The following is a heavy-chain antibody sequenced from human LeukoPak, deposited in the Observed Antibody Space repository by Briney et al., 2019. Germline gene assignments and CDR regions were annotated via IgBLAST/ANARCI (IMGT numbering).Heavy chain of an antibody. CDR3: ARMNRGNYFDY. V-gene: IGHV2-70*11. CDR1: GFSLNASGMC. J-gene: IGHJ4*02. D-gene: IGHD7-27*01. CDR2: IDWDDDT. Sequence: SGPALVKPTQTLTLTCTFSGFSLNASGMCVSWIRQPPGKALEWLARIDWDDDTYYSTSLNTRLTISKDTSKNQVVLTMTNMDPVDTATYYCARMNRGNYFDYWGQETLVTVSS.